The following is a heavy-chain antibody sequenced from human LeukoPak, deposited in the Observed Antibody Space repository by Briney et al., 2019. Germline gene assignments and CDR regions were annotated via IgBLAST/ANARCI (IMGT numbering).Heavy chain of an antibody. J-gene: IGHJ4*02. Sequence: SETLSLTCTVSGGSISSYYWSWIRQPAGKGLEWIGRIYTSGSTNYNPSLKSRVTMSVDTSKNQFSLKLSSVTAADTAVYYCAREDGYYDSSGYHRLLDYWGQGTLVTVSS. CDR1: GGSISSYY. V-gene: IGHV4-4*07. CDR2: IYTSGST. D-gene: IGHD3-22*01. CDR3: AREDGYYDSSGYHRLLDY.